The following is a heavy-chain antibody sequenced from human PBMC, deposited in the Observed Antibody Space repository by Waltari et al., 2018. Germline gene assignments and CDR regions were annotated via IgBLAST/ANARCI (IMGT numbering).Heavy chain of an antibody. CDR3: ANTYYYGSGSYPEADY. V-gene: IGHV3-21*01. Sequence: EVQLVESGGGLVKPGGSLRLSCAASGFTFSIYSTNWVRQAPGKGLEWVSSISSSSSYIYYADSVKGRFTISRDNAKNSLYLQMNSLRAEDTAVYYCANTYYYGSGSYPEADYWGQGTPVTVSS. CDR2: ISSSSSYI. D-gene: IGHD3-10*01. CDR1: GFTFSIYS. J-gene: IGHJ4*02.